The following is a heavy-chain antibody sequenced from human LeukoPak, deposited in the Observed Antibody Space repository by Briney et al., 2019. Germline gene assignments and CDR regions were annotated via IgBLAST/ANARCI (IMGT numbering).Heavy chain of an antibody. Sequence: ASVKVSCKASGYTFTSYGISWVRQAPGQGLEWMGWISAYNGNTNYAQKLQGRVTMTTDTSTSTAYMELGSLRSDDTAVYYCARVFSRLGSSGWFDPWGQGTLVTVSS. D-gene: IGHD6-19*01. J-gene: IGHJ5*02. CDR2: ISAYNGNT. CDR1: GYTFTSYG. V-gene: IGHV1-18*01. CDR3: ARVFSRLGSSGWFDP.